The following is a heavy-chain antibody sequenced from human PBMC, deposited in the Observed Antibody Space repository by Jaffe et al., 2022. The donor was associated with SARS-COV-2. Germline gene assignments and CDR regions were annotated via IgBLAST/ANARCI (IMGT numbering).Heavy chain of an antibody. CDR3: AKDWGEGGYLNYYFDY. CDR2: ISGSGGST. V-gene: IGHV3-23*01. CDR1: GFTFSSYA. Sequence: EVQLLESGGGLVQPGGSLRLSCAASGFTFSSYAMSWVRQAPGKGLEWVSAISGSGGSTYYADSVKGRFTISRDNSKNTLYLQMNSLRAEDTAVYYCAKDWGEGGYLNYYFDYWGQGTLVTVSS. D-gene: IGHD3-22*01. J-gene: IGHJ4*02.